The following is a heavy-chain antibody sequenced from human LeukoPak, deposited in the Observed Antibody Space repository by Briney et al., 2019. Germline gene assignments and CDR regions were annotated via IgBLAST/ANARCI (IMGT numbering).Heavy chain of an antibody. CDR1: GFTFNYYN. J-gene: IGHJ6*03. V-gene: IGHV4-4*09. CDR3: ARLGSSSWPYYYYYMDV. D-gene: IGHD6-6*01. Sequence: GSLRLSCAASGFTFNYYNMNWVRQAPGKGLEWIGYIYTSGSTNYNPSLKSRVTISVDTSKNQFSLKLSSVTAADTAVYYCARLGSSSWPYYYYYMDVWGKGTTVTVSS. CDR2: IYTSGST.